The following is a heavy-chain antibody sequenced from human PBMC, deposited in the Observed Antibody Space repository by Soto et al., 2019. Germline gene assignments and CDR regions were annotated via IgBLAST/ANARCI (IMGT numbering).Heavy chain of an antibody. Sequence: SETLSLTCAVYGGSISSGGYSWSWIRQPPGKGLEWIGYIYHSGTTYYNPSLKSRVTISVDRSKKQFSLKLSSVTAADTAVYYCARDLWGYCGTDCYPLDVWGQGTTVT. D-gene: IGHD2-21*02. J-gene: IGHJ6*02. CDR1: GGSISSGGYS. CDR2: IYHSGTT. V-gene: IGHV4-30-2*01. CDR3: ARDLWGYCGTDCYPLDV.